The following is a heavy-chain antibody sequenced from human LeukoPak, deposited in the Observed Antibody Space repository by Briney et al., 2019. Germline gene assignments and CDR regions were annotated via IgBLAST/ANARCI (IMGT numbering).Heavy chain of an antibody. J-gene: IGHJ5*02. CDR2: IYYSGST. V-gene: IGHV4-39*01. Sequence: SETLSLTCTVSGGSISSSSYYWGWIRQPPGKGLEWIGSIYYSGSTYYNPSLKSRVTISVDTSKNQFSLKLSSVTAADTAVYYCARLHLDFWSGYYPHWFDPWGQGTLVTVSS. CDR1: GGSISSSSYY. CDR3: ARLHLDFWSGYYPHWFDP. D-gene: IGHD3-3*01.